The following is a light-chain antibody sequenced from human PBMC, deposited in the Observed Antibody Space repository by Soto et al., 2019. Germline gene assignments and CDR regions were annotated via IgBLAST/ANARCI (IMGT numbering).Light chain of an antibody. CDR3: QQTFNLPWT. CDR1: ESIGDY. J-gene: IGKJ1*01. V-gene: IGKV1-39*01. CDR2: TAS. Sequence: DIQMTQSPSSLSASVGDRVTFTCRANESIGDYLNWFQKKPGKAPKLLMYTASSLQSGVPSRFSASGSGTDFTLTISSVDPEDFAAYYCQQTFNLPWTFGQGTTMEIK.